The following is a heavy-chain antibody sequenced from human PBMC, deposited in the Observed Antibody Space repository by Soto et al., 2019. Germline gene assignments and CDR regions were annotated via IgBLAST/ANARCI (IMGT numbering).Heavy chain of an antibody. CDR2: ISAYNGNT. Sequence: QVQLMQSGAEVKKPGASVKVCCKASGYTFNSYGISWVRQAPGQGLEWMGWISAYNGNTKHAQKLQGRVTMTTDTSTSTAYMELRSLRSDDTAVYYCARSIASAVDFDYWGQGTLVTVSS. D-gene: IGHD6-25*01. CDR1: GYTFNSYG. CDR3: ARSIASAVDFDY. V-gene: IGHV1-18*01. J-gene: IGHJ4*02.